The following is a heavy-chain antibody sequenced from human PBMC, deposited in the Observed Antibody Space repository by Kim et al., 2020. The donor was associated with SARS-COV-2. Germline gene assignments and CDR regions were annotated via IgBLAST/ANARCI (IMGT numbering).Heavy chain of an antibody. Sequence: GSLRLSCAASGFSFSDRYMDWVRQAPGKGLEWVGRSRDKSSRYTTEYAASVKGRFTISRDDLKNSVYLQMDSLKTEDTAMYYCARGDSSGWAEAFDIWGQGTMVTVSS. V-gene: IGHV3-72*01. CDR2: SRDKSSRYTT. CDR1: GFSFSDRY. CDR3: ARGDSSGWAEAFDI. D-gene: IGHD3-22*01. J-gene: IGHJ3*02.